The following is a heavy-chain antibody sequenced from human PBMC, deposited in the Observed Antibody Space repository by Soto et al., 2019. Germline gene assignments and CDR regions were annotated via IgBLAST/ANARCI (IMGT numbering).Heavy chain of an antibody. CDR1: GFTFSSYS. CDR3: AREQGRFGFDP. Sequence: PGGSLRLSCAASGFTFSSYSMNWVRQAPGKGLEWVSSISSSSSYIYYADSVKGRFTISRDIAKNSLYLQMNSLRAEDTAVYYCAREQGRFGFDPWGQGTLVTVSS. D-gene: IGHD2-15*01. J-gene: IGHJ5*02. CDR2: ISSSSSYI. V-gene: IGHV3-21*01.